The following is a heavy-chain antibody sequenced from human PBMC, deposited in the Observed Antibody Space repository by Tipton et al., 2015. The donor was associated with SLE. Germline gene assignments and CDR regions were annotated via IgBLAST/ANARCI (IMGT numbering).Heavy chain of an antibody. V-gene: IGHV4-59*12. CDR1: GGSISSYY. CDR2: IYYSGST. D-gene: IGHD4-17*01. Sequence: LSLTCTVSGGSISSYYWSWIRQPPGKGLEWIGYIYYSGSTNYNPSLKSRVTISVDTSKNQFSLKLSSVTAADTAVYYCAKDYNYDYPDYNWGQGTLVIVSS. CDR3: AKDYNYDYPDYN. J-gene: IGHJ4*02.